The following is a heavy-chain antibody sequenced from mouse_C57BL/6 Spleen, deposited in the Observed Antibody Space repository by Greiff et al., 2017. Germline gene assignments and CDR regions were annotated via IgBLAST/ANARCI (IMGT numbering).Heavy chain of an antibody. Sequence: VQLQQSGPGLVQPSQSLSITCTVSGFSLTSYGVHWVRQSPGKGLEWLGVIWSGGSKDYNAAFISRLSISKDNSKSQVFFKMNSLQADDTAIYYCAKKGPLYYAMDYWGQGTSVTVSS. V-gene: IGHV2-2*01. CDR1: GFSLTSYG. J-gene: IGHJ4*01. CDR2: IWSGGSK. CDR3: AKKGPLYYAMDY.